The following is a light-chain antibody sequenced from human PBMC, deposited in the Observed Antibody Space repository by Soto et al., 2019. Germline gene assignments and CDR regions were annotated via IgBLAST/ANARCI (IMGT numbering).Light chain of an antibody. CDR2: TDN. V-gene: IGLV1-44*01. J-gene: IGLJ1*01. CDR3: AAWDVSLNGHYA. Sequence: QSALTQPPSASGTPGQRVTISCSGSSSNIGPNTVNWYQQSPGTAPKLLIDTDNERPSGVPDRFSGSKSGTSASLAISGLQSEDEAHYYCAAWDVSLNGHYAFGTGTKLTVL. CDR1: SSNIGPNT.